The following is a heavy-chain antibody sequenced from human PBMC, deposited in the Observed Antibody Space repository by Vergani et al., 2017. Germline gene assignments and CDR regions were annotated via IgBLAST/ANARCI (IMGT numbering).Heavy chain of an antibody. CDR2: IYYSGST. Sequence: QVQLQESGPGLVKPSQTLSLTCTVSGGSISSGDYYWSWIRQPPGKGLEWIGYIYYSGSTYYNPSLKSRVTISVDTSKNQFSLKLSSVTAADTAVYYCARGGLVGATMEPFDYWGQGTLVTVSS. J-gene: IGHJ4*02. D-gene: IGHD1-26*01. CDR3: ARGGLVGATMEPFDY. V-gene: IGHV4-30-4*08. CDR1: GGSISSGDYY.